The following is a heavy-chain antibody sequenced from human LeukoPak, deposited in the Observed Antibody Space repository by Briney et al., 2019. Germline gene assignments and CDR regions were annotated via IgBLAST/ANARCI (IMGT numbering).Heavy chain of an antibody. V-gene: IGHV1-69*04. J-gene: IGHJ4*02. CDR2: IIPILGIA. Sequence: ASVKVSCKASGGTFSSYAISWVRQAPGQGLEWMGRIIPILGIANYAQKFQGRVTITADKSKSTAYMELSSLRSEDTAVYYCARDDGDYCFDYWGQGTLVTVSS. CDR3: ARDDGDYCFDY. CDR1: GGTFSSYA. D-gene: IGHD4-17*01.